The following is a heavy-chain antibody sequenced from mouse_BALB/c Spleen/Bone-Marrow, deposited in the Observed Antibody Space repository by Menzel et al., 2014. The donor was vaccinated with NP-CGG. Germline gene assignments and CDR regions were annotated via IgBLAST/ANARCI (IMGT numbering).Heavy chain of an antibody. Sequence: EVKLVESGGGLVQPGGSLRLSCATSGFTFTDYYMSWVRQPPGKALEWLGFIRNKANGYTTVYSASVKGRFTISRDNSQSILYLQMNILRTEDSATYYCARDRNYDIHWYFDVWGAGTTVTVSS. J-gene: IGHJ1*01. V-gene: IGHV7-3*02. CDR3: ARDRNYDIHWYFDV. CDR2: IRNKANGYTT. D-gene: IGHD1-1*01. CDR1: GFTFTDYY.